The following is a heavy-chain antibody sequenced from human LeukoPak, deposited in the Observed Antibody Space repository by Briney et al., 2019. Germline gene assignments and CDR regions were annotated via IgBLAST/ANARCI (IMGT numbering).Heavy chain of an antibody. J-gene: IGHJ4*02. D-gene: IGHD6-6*01. CDR1: GGTFSSYA. Sequence: WASVKVSCKASGGTFSSYAISWVRQAPGQGLEWMGGIIPIFGTATYAQKFQGRVTITTDESTSTAYMELSSLRSEDTAVYYCARARSKSSSYDFDYWGQGTLVTVSS. CDR2: IIPIFGTA. CDR3: ARARSKSSSYDFDY. V-gene: IGHV1-69*05.